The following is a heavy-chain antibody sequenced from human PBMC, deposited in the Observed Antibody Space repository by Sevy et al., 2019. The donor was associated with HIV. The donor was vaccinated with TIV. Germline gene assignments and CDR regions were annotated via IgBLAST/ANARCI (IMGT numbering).Heavy chain of an antibody. CDR3: GHYRGNYENRQLPENNSLGREGKAHYYCAKGGGGHYDPDEIGYYFYYYNMDV. J-gene: IGHJ6*03. D-gene: IGHD3-22*01. V-gene: IGHV3-23*01. CDR2: ISGSGTRT. Sequence: GGSLRLSCVVSGFSFDSYGMTWVRQAPGKGLEWVSGISGSGTRTYYADSVKGRFSISRDNSKNRLYLQMNSLRSEDSGGGGFGHYRGNYENRQLPENNSLGREGKAHYYCAKGGGGHYDPDEIGYYFYYYNMDVWGKGTTVTVSS. CDR1: GFSFDSYG.